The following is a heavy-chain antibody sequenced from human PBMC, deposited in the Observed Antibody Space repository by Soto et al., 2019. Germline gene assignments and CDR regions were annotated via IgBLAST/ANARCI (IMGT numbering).Heavy chain of an antibody. D-gene: IGHD2-15*01. V-gene: IGHV1-8*01. CDR1: GYTFTSYY. CDR3: ARGLRGGESAYWFDP. J-gene: IGHJ5*02. Sequence: ASVKVSCKASGYTFTSYYINWVLQATGQGLEWMGWMNPNSGNTGYAQKFQGRVTMTRNTSISTAYMELSSLRSEDTAVYYCARGLRGGESAYWFDPWGQGTLVTVSS. CDR2: MNPNSGNT.